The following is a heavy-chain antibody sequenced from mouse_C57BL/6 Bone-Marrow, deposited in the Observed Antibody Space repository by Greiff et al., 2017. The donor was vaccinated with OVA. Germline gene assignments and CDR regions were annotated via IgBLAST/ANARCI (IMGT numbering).Heavy chain of an antibody. Sequence: EVKLVESGGDLVKPGGSLKLSYAASGFTFSSYGMSWVRQTPDKRLAWVATLSSGGSYTYYPDSVKGRFTISRDNAKNTLYLQMSSLKSEDTAMYYYARPAVGPFAYWGQGTLVTVSA. D-gene: IGHD1-1*01. V-gene: IGHV5-6*01. CDR3: ARPAVGPFAY. CDR1: GFTFSSYG. J-gene: IGHJ3*01. CDR2: LSSGGSYT.